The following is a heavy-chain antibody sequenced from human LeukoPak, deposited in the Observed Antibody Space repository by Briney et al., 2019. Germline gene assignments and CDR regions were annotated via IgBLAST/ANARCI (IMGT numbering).Heavy chain of an antibody. CDR2: TSSSSSYI. CDR3: ARPGSGSRYYFDY. D-gene: IGHD3-10*01. J-gene: IGHJ4*02. Sequence: GGSLRVSCAASGFPLSNYSKNLVRQAPGQGVEGGSSTSSSSSYIYYADSVKGRFTISRDNAKNSLYLQMNSLRAEDTAVYYCARPGSGSRYYFDYWGQGTLVTVSS. CDR1: GFPLSNYS. V-gene: IGHV3-21*01.